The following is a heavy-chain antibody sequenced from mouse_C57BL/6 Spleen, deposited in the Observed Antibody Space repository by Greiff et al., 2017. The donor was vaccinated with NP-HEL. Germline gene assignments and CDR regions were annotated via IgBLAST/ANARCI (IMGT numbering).Heavy chain of an antibody. V-gene: IGHV1-72*01. Sequence: QVQLQQPGAELVKPGASVKLSCKASGYTFTSYWMHWVKQRPGRGLEWIGRIDPNSGGTKYNEKFKSKATLTVDKPSSTAYMQLSSLTSEDSAVCYCARTEDYEGGTWPSWFAYWGQGTLVTVSA. CDR2: IDPNSGGT. J-gene: IGHJ3*01. CDR1: GYTFTSYW. D-gene: IGHD2-4*01. CDR3: ARTEDYEGGTWPSWFAY.